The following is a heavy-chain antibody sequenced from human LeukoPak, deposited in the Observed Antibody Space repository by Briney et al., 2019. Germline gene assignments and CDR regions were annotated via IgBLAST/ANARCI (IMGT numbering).Heavy chain of an antibody. CDR1: GFTFSSYS. D-gene: IGHD2-21*02. CDR2: ISGSAGRT. CDR3: AKEPRHCGGDCFSLLDS. J-gene: IGHJ4*02. Sequence: GGSLRLSCAASGFTFSSYSMSWVRQAPGKGLEWVPLISGSAGRTYYADSVKGRFTISRDNSKNTLYLQMSSLRAEDTAVYYCAKEPRHCGGDCFSLLDSWGQGTLVTVSS. V-gene: IGHV3-23*01.